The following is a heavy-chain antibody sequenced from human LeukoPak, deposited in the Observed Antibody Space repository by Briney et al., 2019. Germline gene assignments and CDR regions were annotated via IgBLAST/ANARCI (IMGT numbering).Heavy chain of an antibody. CDR1: GGSLSSYY. Sequence: PSETLSLTCTLSGGSLSSYYWSWIRHPPGKGLEWIGHIYYSGSTNYNPSLKSRVTISVDTPKNQFSLKLSSVTAADTAVYYCARGSSYYYDSSGYQPLDYWGQGTLVTVSS. J-gene: IGHJ4*02. D-gene: IGHD3-22*01. V-gene: IGHV4-59*01. CDR3: ARGSSYYYDSSGYQPLDY. CDR2: IYYSGST.